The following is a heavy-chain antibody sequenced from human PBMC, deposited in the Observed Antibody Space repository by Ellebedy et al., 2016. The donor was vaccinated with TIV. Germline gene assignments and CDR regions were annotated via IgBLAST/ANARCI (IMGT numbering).Heavy chain of an antibody. J-gene: IGHJ4*02. CDR1: GDTFTNFD. V-gene: IGHV1-8*02. CDR3: ARYISGSGFHH. CDR2: MNPHGNT. D-gene: IGHD5-18*01. Sequence: ASVKVSXXASGDTFTNFDINWVRQPAGQGLEWMGWMNPHGNTGYAQKFLGRVTLSRDTSISTAYMELSSLRSEDTAVYYCARYISGSGFHHWGQGTLVTVSS.